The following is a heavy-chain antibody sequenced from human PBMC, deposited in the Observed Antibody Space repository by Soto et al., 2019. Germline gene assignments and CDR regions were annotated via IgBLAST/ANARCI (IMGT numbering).Heavy chain of an antibody. CDR2: IRSKAYGESA. D-gene: IGHD4-17*01. V-gene: IGHV3-49*04. CDR3: AGSPAKLRYYFDY. J-gene: IGHJ4*02. Sequence: PGGSLRLSCSTSGFTFGDYPIAWVRQAPGKGLEWLTFIRSKAYGESAEYAASVRGRFTISRDDSKGIAYLEMNDLNTGDTAVYYCAGSPAKLRYYFDYWGQGTQVTVSS. CDR1: GFTFGDYP.